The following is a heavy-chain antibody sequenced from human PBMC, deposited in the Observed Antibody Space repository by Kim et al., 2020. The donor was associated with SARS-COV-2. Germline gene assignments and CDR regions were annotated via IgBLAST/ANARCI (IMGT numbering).Heavy chain of an antibody. D-gene: IGHD6-19*01. CDR1: GYTFTGYY. CDR3: ARSRVAVAGTKGAFDI. CDR2: INPNSGGT. J-gene: IGHJ3*02. Sequence: ASVKVSCKASGYTFTGYYMHWVRQAPGQGLEWMGRINPNSGGTNYAQKFQGRVTMTRDTSISTAYMELSRLRSDDTAVYYCARSRVAVAGTKGAFDIWGQGTMVTVSS. V-gene: IGHV1-2*06.